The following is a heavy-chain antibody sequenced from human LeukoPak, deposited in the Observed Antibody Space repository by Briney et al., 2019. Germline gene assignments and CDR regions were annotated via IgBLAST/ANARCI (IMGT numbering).Heavy chain of an antibody. Sequence: GGSLRLSCAASGFTFSSYAMSWVRQAPGKGLEWVSAISGSGDSTYYSDSVKGRFTISRDNSKNTLYVQMNSPRAEDTAVYYCAKPLVSDYYDSSGYWGYWGQGTLVTVSS. V-gene: IGHV3-23*01. CDR3: AKPLVSDYYDSSGYWGY. CDR2: ISGSGDST. J-gene: IGHJ4*02. D-gene: IGHD3-22*01. CDR1: GFTFSSYA.